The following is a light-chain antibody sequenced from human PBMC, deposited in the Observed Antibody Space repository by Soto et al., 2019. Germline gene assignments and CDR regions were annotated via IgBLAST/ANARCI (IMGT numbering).Light chain of an antibody. CDR3: QQYGSSPPRT. CDR1: QSVSNDF. CDR2: GAS. Sequence: EIVLTQSPGILSLSPGQRVTLSCRASQSVSNDFLAWYQQKPGQAPRLLIYGASTRATDVPDRFSGSGSGADFTLTISRLEPEDFAVYYCQQYGSSPPRTFGQATKVDIK. V-gene: IGKV3-20*01. J-gene: IGKJ1*01.